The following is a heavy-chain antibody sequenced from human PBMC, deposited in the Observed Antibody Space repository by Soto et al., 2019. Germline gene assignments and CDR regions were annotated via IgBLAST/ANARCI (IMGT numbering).Heavy chain of an antibody. CDR2: ISWNSGSI. CDR3: AKDFTSYYYYYMDV. Sequence: EVQLVESGGGLVQPGRSLRLSCAASGFTFDDYAMHWVRQAPGKGLEWVSGISWNSGSIGYADSVKGRFTISSDNAKNSLYLQMNSLRAEDTALYYCAKDFTSYYYYYMDVWGKGTTVTVSS. D-gene: IGHD2-2*01. J-gene: IGHJ6*03. V-gene: IGHV3-9*01. CDR1: GFTFDDYA.